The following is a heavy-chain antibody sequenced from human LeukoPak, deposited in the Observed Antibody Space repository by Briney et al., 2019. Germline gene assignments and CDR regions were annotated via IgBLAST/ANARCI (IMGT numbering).Heavy chain of an antibody. CDR2: FDPEDGET. V-gene: IGHV1-24*01. J-gene: IGHJ6*03. D-gene: IGHD3-3*01. Sequence: ASVKVSCKVSGYTLTELSMHWVRQAPGKGLEWMGGFDPEDGETIYAQKFQGRVTMTEDTSTDTAYMELSSLRSEDTAVYYCATGPPVVEDGSGDYYYYYMDVWGKGTTVTVSS. CDR1: GYTLTELS. CDR3: ATGPPVVEDGSGDYYYYYMDV.